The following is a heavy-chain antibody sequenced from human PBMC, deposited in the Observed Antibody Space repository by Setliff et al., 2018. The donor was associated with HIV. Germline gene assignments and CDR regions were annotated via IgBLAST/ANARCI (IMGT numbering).Heavy chain of an antibody. V-gene: IGHV1-69*13. CDR2: ITPIFGTT. CDR1: GGTFSRNP. Sequence: SVKVSCKASGGTFSRNPISWVRQAPGQGLEWMGGITPIFGTTKYAQKFQGRVTITADESRTTAYLELSSLRSEDTAVYYCATAGEMATIGYSYYYMGVWGKGITVTVSS. CDR3: ATAGEMATIGYSYYYMGV. D-gene: IGHD3-10*01. J-gene: IGHJ6*03.